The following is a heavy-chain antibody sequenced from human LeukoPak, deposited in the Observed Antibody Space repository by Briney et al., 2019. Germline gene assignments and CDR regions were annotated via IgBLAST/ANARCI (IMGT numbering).Heavy chain of an antibody. Sequence: KASETLSLTCTVSGGSISSSNWWSWVRQPPGKGLEWIGEIYHSGSTNYNPSLKSRVTILVDKSRNQFSLKLSSVTAADTAVYYCARGSGYSSGWASDYWGQGTLVTVSS. V-gene: IGHV4-4*02. CDR3: ARGSGYSSGWASDY. J-gene: IGHJ4*02. D-gene: IGHD6-19*01. CDR2: IYHSGST. CDR1: GGSISSSNW.